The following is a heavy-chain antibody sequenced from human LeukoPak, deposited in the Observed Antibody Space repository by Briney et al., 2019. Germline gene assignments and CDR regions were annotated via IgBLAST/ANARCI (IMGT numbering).Heavy chain of an antibody. Sequence: GESLKISCKASGYTFTSYGISWVRQAPGQGLEWMGWISAYNGNTNYAQKLQGRVTMTTDTSTSTAYMELRSLRSDDTAVYYCARDHFVFGNWDFDYWGQGTLVTVSS. CDR3: ARDHFVFGNWDFDY. V-gene: IGHV1-18*01. J-gene: IGHJ4*02. D-gene: IGHD4-23*01. CDR2: ISAYNGNT. CDR1: GYTFTSYG.